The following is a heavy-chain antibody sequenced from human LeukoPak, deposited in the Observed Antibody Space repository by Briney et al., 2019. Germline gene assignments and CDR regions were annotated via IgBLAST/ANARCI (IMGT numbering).Heavy chain of an antibody. D-gene: IGHD4-11*01. J-gene: IGHJ4*02. Sequence: PGRSLRLSCIASGFTLTTYAMHWVRQAPGKGLEGVAVISFDGGNEDYADSVEGRFTLSRDNSKNTLYLQMNSLRADDTAVYYCAKDDPNDYMPWIYWGQGTLVTVSS. CDR2: ISFDGGNE. CDR3: AKDDPNDYMPWIY. V-gene: IGHV3-30-3*01. CDR1: GFTLTTYA.